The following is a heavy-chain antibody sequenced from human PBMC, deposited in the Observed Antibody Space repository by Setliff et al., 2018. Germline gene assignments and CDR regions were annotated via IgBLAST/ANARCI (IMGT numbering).Heavy chain of an antibody. Sequence: ASVKVSCKASGYTFTRYGISWVRQAPGKGFEWMGWIGPYNGNTYYAQKFQGRVAITTDTSTSTAYMELRSLRSDDTAVYYCARDRTAYSYGLDVWGQGTTVTVSS. J-gene: IGHJ6*02. CDR1: GYTFTRYG. V-gene: IGHV1-18*01. CDR2: IGPYNGNT. CDR3: ARDRTAYSYGLDV. D-gene: IGHD5-18*01.